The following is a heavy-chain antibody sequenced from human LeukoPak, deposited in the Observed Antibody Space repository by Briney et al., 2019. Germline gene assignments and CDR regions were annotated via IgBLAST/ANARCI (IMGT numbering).Heavy chain of an antibody. V-gene: IGHV4-39*07. Sequence: PSETLSLTCSVSGGSILITSHSWGWIRQSPGKGLEWIGNMDYRGTTYYNSSLKSRVTISVDRSKNHFSLRLTSVAAADTAVYYCARDYDVLTAYPPTQLFDPWGQGTLVTVSS. CDR1: GGSILITSHS. CDR3: ARDYDVLTAYPPTQLFDP. CDR2: MDYRGTT. D-gene: IGHD3-9*01. J-gene: IGHJ5*02.